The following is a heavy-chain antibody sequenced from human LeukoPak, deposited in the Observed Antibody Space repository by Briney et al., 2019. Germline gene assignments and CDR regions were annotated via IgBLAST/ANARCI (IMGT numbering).Heavy chain of an antibody. V-gene: IGHV3-64*01. CDR1: GFTFSSYA. CDR2: ISSNGGST. J-gene: IGHJ4*02. Sequence: GGSLRLSCAASGFTFSSYAMHWVRQAPGKGLEYVSAISSNGGSTYYANSVKGRFTISRDNSKNTLYLQMGSLRAEDMAVYYCARVAWRGGYNYWGQGTLVTVSS. CDR3: ARVAWRGGYNY. D-gene: IGHD5-24*01.